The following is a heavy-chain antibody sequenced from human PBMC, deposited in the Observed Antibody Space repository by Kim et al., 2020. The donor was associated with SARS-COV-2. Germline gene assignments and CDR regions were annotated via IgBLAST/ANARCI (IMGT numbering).Heavy chain of an antibody. CDR3: ASSDDYGDSRYYGMDV. Sequence: ASVKVSCKASGYTFTSYDINWVRQATGQGLEWMGWMNPNSGNTGYAQKFQGRVTMTRNTSISTAYMELSSLRSEDTAVYYCASSDDYGDSRYYGMDVWGQGTTVTVSS. CDR1: GYTFTSYD. D-gene: IGHD4-17*01. J-gene: IGHJ6*02. V-gene: IGHV1-8*01. CDR2: MNPNSGNT.